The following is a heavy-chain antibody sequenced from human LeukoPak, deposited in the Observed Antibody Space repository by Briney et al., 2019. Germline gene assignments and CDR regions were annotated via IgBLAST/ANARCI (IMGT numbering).Heavy chain of an antibody. CDR2: INPSDGST. Sequence: GASVTVSCKASGYTFTIFHIHWVRQAPGQGLEWMGMINPSDGSTNYAQKFQGRVTMTSDMSTSTVAMDLSSLRSDDTAVYYCARGRDGYNSENNWFDPWGQGTLVTVSS. D-gene: IGHD5-24*01. CDR3: ARGRDGYNSENNWFDP. J-gene: IGHJ5*02. CDR1: GYTFTIFH. V-gene: IGHV1-46*01.